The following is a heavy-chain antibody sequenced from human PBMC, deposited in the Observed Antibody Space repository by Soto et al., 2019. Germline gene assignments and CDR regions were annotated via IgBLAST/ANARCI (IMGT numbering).Heavy chain of an antibody. D-gene: IGHD2-8*02. V-gene: IGHV1-18*01. CDR2: ISAYNGNT. CDR1: GYTFTSYG. Sequence: GASVKVSCKASGYTFTSYGISWVRQAPGQGLEWMGWISAYNGNTNYAQKLQGRVTMTTDTSTSTAYMELRSLRSDDTAVYYCARDLRRLLSTDRSRVVYLGYWGQGALVTVSS. J-gene: IGHJ4*02. CDR3: ARDLRRLLSTDRSRVVYLGY.